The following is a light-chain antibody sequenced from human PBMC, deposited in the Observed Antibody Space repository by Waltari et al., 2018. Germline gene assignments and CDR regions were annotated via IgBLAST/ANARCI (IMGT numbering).Light chain of an antibody. V-gene: IGLV2-14*03. CDR2: AVT. Sequence: QSALTQPASVSGSPGQSITISCTGTSSDVGVHNYVSWYQQYPGKAPKLLIYAVTKRPSGVSRRFSGSRSGNTASLTISGLQPEDEADYYCCSHTFDSTGVFGGGTKLTVL. CDR3: CSHTFDSTGV. J-gene: IGLJ3*02. CDR1: SSDVGVHNY.